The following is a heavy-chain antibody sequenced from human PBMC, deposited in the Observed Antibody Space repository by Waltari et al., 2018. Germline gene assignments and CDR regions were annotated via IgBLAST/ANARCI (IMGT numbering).Heavy chain of an antibody. CDR2: MNPNSGNT. J-gene: IGHJ4*02. Sequence: QVQLVQSGAEVKKPGASVKVSCKASGYTFTSYDIHWVRQATGQGLEWMGWMNPNSGNTGYAQKFQGRVTMTRNTSISTAYMELSSLRSEDTAVYYCARGRGSYYYDSSGYSGYDYWGQGTLVTVSS. D-gene: IGHD3-22*01. CDR1: GYTFTSYD. V-gene: IGHV1-8*01. CDR3: ARGRGSYYYDSSGYSGYDY.